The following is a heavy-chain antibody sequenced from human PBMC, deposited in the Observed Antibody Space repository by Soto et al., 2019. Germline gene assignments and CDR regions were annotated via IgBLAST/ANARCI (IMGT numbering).Heavy chain of an antibody. CDR2: IYYSGST. Sequence: QVQLQESGPGLVKPSQTLSLTCTVSGGSISSGGYYWSWIRQHPGKGLEWIGYIYYSGSTYYNPSLKSRVTISVDTSKNQFSLKLSSVTAADTAVYYCARDQGIVVVPAAIPYSGYDWGAFDIWGQGTMVTVSS. J-gene: IGHJ3*02. V-gene: IGHV4-31*03. CDR1: GGSISSGGYY. D-gene: IGHD2-2*01. CDR3: ARDQGIVVVPAAIPYSGYDWGAFDI.